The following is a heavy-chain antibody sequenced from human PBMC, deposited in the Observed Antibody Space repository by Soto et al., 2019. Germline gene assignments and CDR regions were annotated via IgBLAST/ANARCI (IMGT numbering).Heavy chain of an antibody. CDR3: AKLQSGRALDY. V-gene: IGHV3-23*01. Sequence: EVLLLESGGGLVQPGGSLRLSCAASGFTFSNYAMGWVRQAPGKGLELVSFISGSGSGPYYADSVKGLFTISRDNAENTLYLQMNSLRVEDTAVYYCAKLQSGRALDYWGQGTLVTVSS. CDR2: ISGSGSGP. D-gene: IGHD6-25*01. J-gene: IGHJ4*02. CDR1: GFTFSNYA.